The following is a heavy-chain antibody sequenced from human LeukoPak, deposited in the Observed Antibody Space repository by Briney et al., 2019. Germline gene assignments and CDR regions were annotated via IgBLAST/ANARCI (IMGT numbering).Heavy chain of an antibody. CDR1: GFTVSSNY. CDR2: IYSGGST. D-gene: IGHD2-15*01. CDR3: ARDDCSGGSCYRAPAN. V-gene: IGHV3-53*01. Sequence: GGSLRLSCAASGFTVSSNYMSWVRQAPGKGLEWVSVIYSGGSTYYADSVKGRFTISRDNSKNTLYLQMNSLRGEDTAVYYCARDDCSGGSCYRAPANWGQGTLVTVSS. J-gene: IGHJ4*02.